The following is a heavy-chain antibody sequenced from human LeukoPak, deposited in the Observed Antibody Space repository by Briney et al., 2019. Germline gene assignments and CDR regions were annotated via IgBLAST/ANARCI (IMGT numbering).Heavy chain of an antibody. V-gene: IGHV4-31*03. CDR1: GGSISSGGYY. Sequence: TSSETLSLTCTVSGGSISSGGYYWSWIRQHPGKGLEWIGYIYYSGSTYYNPSLKSRVTISVDTSKNQFSLKLSSVTAADTAVYYCARARQTAGTIYWGQGTLVTVSS. J-gene: IGHJ4*02. CDR2: IYYSGST. D-gene: IGHD6-13*01. CDR3: ARARQTAGTIY.